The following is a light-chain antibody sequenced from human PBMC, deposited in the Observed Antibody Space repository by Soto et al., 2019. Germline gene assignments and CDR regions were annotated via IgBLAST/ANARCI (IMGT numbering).Light chain of an antibody. J-gene: IGKJ1*01. Sequence: DIVMTQTPSTLSASVGDRVTINCRASQNVNDYLAWYQQKPGNSPKVLIYDASTLESGVPSRFSGSGSGTEFTLTISGLQADDFATYYCQQYRSHRTFGQGTKVDIK. CDR2: DAS. CDR3: QQYRSHRT. CDR1: QNVNDY. V-gene: IGKV1-5*01.